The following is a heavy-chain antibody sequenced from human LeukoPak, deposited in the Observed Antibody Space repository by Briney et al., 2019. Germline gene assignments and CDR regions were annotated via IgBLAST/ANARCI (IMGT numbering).Heavy chain of an antibody. Sequence: VASVKVSCKASGGTFSSYAISWVQQAPGQGLEWMGGIIPIFGTANYAQKFQGRVTITADESTSTAYMELSSLRSEDTAVYYCASCLRDLIVGASPAYYYYMDVWGKGTTVTVSS. CDR1: GGTFSSYA. CDR2: IIPIFGTA. V-gene: IGHV1-69*01. CDR3: ASCLRDLIVGASPAYYYYMDV. J-gene: IGHJ6*03. D-gene: IGHD1-26*01.